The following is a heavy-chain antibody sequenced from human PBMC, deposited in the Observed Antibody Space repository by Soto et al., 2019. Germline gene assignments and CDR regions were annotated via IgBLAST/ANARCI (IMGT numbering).Heavy chain of an antibody. CDR3: VRQAVYPYCASSSCYVV. CDR1: GFTFSTYS. V-gene: IGHV3-48*01. CDR2: ISSSSSTI. Sequence: GGSLRLSCAASGFTFSTYSMNWVRQAPGKGLEWVSYISSSSSTIFYTDSVKGRFTVSRDNAKNSLYLQMNSLRAEDTAVYYCVRQAVYPYCASSSCYVVWGQGALVTVS. J-gene: IGHJ4*02. D-gene: IGHD2-2*01.